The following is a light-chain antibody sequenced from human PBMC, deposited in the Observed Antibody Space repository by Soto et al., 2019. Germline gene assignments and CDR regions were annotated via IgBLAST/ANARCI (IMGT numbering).Light chain of an antibody. CDR3: QTWGTGIVV. CDR2: LNSDGSH. V-gene: IGLV4-69*01. Sequence: QLVLTQSPSASASLGASVKLTCTLSSGHSPYAIAWHQQQPEKGPRYLMRLNSDGSHTKGDGIPDRFSGSSSGAERYLTISGLQSEDEADYYCQTWGTGIVVFGGGTKLTVL. CDR1: SGHSPYA. J-gene: IGLJ2*01.